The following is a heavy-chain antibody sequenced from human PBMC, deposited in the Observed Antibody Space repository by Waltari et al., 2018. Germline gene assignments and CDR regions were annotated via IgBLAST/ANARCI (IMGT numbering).Heavy chain of an antibody. D-gene: IGHD5-18*01. CDR3: ARDGYSYGLGTFDI. J-gene: IGHJ3*02. Sequence: EVQLVESGGGSVQPGGSLRLSCAASGFTFSIYWMHWVRPPPGKGLAWVSGINSDGSSTSYADSVKGRFTISRDNAKNTLYLQMNSLRAEDTAVYYCARDGYSYGLGTFDIWGQGTMVTVSS. CDR1: GFTFSIYW. V-gene: IGHV3-74*01. CDR2: INSDGSST.